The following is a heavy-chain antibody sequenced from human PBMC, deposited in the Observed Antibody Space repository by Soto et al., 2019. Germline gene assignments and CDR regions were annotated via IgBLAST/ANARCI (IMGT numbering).Heavy chain of an antibody. D-gene: IGHD1-20*01. J-gene: IGHJ6*02. CDR3: ARETGSYSCNDGLMDV. CDR2: ISSSSVYI. CDR1: GFTFSTYT. Sequence: EVPLVESGGGLVKPGGSLRLSCAASGFTFSTYTMNWVRQAPGKGLEWISSISSSSVYIYYADSVTGRFTISRDNAKNSLHLQMNSLGAGDTAVYYCARETGSYSCNDGLMDVWGQGTTVTVSS. V-gene: IGHV3-21*01.